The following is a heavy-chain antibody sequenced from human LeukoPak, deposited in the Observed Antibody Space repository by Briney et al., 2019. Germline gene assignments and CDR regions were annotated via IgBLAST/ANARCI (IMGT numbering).Heavy chain of an antibody. CDR1: GFTFSSYA. CDR3: ASDSPYYGMDV. D-gene: IGHD2-21*01. Sequence: PGGSLRLSCSASGFTFSSYAMHWVRQAPGKGLEYVSAISSNGGSTYYADSVKGRFTISRDNSKNTLYLQMSGLRVEDTAVYHCASDSPYYGMDVWGQGTTVTVSS. CDR2: ISSNGGST. V-gene: IGHV3-64D*06. J-gene: IGHJ6*02.